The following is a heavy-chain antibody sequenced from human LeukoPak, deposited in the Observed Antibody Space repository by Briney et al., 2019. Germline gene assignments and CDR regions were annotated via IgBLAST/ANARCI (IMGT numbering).Heavy chain of an antibody. CDR3: ARSYYYDTAPWGY. Sequence: SETLSLTCAVYSGSFSGFYWTWIRQPPGKGLEWIGQINHSRSTHYNPTLKSRATISVDTSKNQFSLKLSSVTAADTAVYYCARSYYYDTAPWGYWGQGTLVTVSS. D-gene: IGHD3-22*01. CDR2: INHSRST. J-gene: IGHJ4*02. V-gene: IGHV4-34*01. CDR1: SGSFSGFY.